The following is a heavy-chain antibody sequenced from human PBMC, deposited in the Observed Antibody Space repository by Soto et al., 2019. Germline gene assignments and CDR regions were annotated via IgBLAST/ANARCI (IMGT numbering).Heavy chain of an antibody. V-gene: IGHV4-59*01. Sequence: QVQLQESGPGLVKPSETLSLTCTVSGGSINNYYWVWLRQPPGEGLEWIGLMYYSGDTNYTPSLKRPLAISVGTSNVRFSLRLTPVTGPDTAVNYSARGDCNDYHYNGINVWGPAST. J-gene: IGHJ6*02. CDR1: GGSINNYY. D-gene: IGHD2-21*02. CDR2: MYYSGDT. CDR3: ARGDCNDYHYNGINV.